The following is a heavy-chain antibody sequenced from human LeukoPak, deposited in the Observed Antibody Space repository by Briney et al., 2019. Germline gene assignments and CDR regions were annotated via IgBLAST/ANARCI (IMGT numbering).Heavy chain of an antibody. Sequence: SVKVSCKASGGTFTSYAISWVRQAPGQGLEWMGRIIPIFGTANYAQKFQGRVTITTDESTSTAYMELSSLRSEDTAVYYCARGASSGWYQPFDYWGQGTLVTVSS. V-gene: IGHV1-69*05. CDR1: GGTFTSYA. CDR2: IIPIFGTA. D-gene: IGHD6-19*01. CDR3: ARGASSGWYQPFDY. J-gene: IGHJ4*02.